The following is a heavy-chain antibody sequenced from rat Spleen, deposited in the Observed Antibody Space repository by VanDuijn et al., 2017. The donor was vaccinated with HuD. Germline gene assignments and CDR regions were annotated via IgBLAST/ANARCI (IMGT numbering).Heavy chain of an antibody. D-gene: IGHD1-12*02. J-gene: IGHJ2*01. Sequence: EVQLQESGPGLVKPSQSLSLTCSVTVYSITTNYWDWIRKFPGNKLEWMGYINSAGSTNYNPSLKSRISITRDTSKNQFFLQVNSVTTDDTATYYCARAYSDGTYYDHWGQGVMVTVSS. V-gene: IGHV3-3*01. CDR1: VYSITTNY. CDR3: ARAYSDGTYYDH. CDR2: INSAGST.